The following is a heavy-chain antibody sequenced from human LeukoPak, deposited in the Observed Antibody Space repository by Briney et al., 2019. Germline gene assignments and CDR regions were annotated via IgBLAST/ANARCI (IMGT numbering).Heavy chain of an antibody. CDR3: ARAGRWLPIDAFDI. D-gene: IGHD6-19*01. CDR1: GYTLTDYY. CDR2: INPNSGGT. J-gene: IGHJ3*02. V-gene: IGHV1-2*02. Sequence: ASVKVSCKASGYTLTDYYMHWVRQAPGQGLEWMGWINPNSGGTNDAQKFQGRVTMTRDTSISTAYMELSRLRSDDTAVYYCARAGRWLPIDAFDIWGQGTMVTVSS.